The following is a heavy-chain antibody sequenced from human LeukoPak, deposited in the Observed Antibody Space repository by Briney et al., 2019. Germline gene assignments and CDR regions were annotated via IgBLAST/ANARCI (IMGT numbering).Heavy chain of an antibody. V-gene: IGHV3-23*01. D-gene: IGHD2-15*01. CDR3: AKAPVTTCRGAFCYPFDY. J-gene: IGHJ4*02. CDR2: ISDTGNT. CDR1: GFTFSSYW. Sequence: GGSLRLSCAASGFTFSSYWMSWVRQAPGKGLEWVSAISDTGNTYHADPVKGRFTISRDSSKNTLFLQMNRLRPEDAAVYYCAKAPVTTCRGAFCYPFDYWGLGTLVTVSS.